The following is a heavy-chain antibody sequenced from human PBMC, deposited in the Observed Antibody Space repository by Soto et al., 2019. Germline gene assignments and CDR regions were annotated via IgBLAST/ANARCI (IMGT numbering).Heavy chain of an antibody. Sequence: QVQLQESGPGLVKPSQTLSLTCTVSGGSISSGDYYWSWIRQPPGKGLEWIGYIYYSGSTYYNPSLKSRVTISVDTSKNQFSLKLSSVTAADTAVYYCARDRKGRDGDYNNWFDPWGQGTLVTVSS. V-gene: IGHV4-30-4*01. CDR2: IYYSGST. CDR3: ARDRKGRDGDYNNWFDP. J-gene: IGHJ5*02. D-gene: IGHD4-17*01. CDR1: GGSISSGDYY.